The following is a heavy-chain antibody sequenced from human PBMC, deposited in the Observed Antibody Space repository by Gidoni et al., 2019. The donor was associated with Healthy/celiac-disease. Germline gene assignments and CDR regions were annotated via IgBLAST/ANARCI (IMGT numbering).Heavy chain of an antibody. J-gene: IGHJ4*02. V-gene: IGHV3-30*18. D-gene: IGHD5-18*01. Sequence: QVQLVESGGGVVQPGRSLRLSCAASGFTFSSYGMHWVRQAPGKGLECVAVISYDGSNKYYADSVKGRFTISRDNSKNTLYLQMNSLRAEDTAVYYCAKDLYSYGGRLDYWGQGTLVTVSS. CDR3: AKDLYSYGGRLDY. CDR2: ISYDGSNK. CDR1: GFTFSSYG.